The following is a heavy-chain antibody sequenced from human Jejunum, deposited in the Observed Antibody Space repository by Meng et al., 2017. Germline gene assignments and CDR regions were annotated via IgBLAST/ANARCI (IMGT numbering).Heavy chain of an antibody. V-gene: IGHV1-46*01. CDR2: LNPSGGLT. J-gene: IGHJ5*02. D-gene: IGHD6-13*01. CDR1: GYSFSSYH. Sequence: QGQLVQAGAEVKEPGASVRVSCKASGYSFSSYHMHWVRQAPGQGREYIGILNPSGGLTSCEQKFQGRVTMTSDTSTSTVYLELSSLRSEDTAVYFCARELPGTCWFDPWGQGTLVTVSS. CDR3: ARELPGTCWFDP.